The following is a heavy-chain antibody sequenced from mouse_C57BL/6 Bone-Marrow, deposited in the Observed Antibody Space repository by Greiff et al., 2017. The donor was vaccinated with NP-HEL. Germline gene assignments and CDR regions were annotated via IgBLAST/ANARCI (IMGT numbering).Heavy chain of an antibody. J-gene: IGHJ3*01. CDR3: ARLELYYSNYAFSY. V-gene: IGHV1-69*01. CDR2: IDPSDSYT. D-gene: IGHD2-5*01. CDR1: GYTFTSYW. Sequence: QVHVKQPGAELVMPGASVKLSCKASGYTFTSYWMHWVKQRPGQGLEWIGEIDPSDSYTNYNQKFKGKSTLTVDKSSSTAYMQLSSLTSEDSAVYYCARLELYYSNYAFSYWGQGTLVTVSA.